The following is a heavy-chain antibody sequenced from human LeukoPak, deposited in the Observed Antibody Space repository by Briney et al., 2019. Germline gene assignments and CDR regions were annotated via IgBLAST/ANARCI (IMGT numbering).Heavy chain of an antibody. J-gene: IGHJ6*02. CDR3: ARATNFYYYYGMDV. CDR1: GYTFTSYY. D-gene: IGHD1-26*01. Sequence: GASVKVSCKTSGYTFTSYYIHWVRQAPGQGLEWRGIINPSSGATNYAQKFQGRVTMTRDTSTSTVYMELSSQRSEDTAVYYCARATNFYYYYGMDVWGQGTTVTVSS. CDR2: INPSSGAT. V-gene: IGHV1-46*01.